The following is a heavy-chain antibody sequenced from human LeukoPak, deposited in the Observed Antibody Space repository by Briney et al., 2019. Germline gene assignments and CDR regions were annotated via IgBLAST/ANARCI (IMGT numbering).Heavy chain of an antibody. CDR1: GFSFSNHG. CDR3: AREAMGTIPYFDY. J-gene: IGHJ4*02. V-gene: IGHV3-33*01. Sequence: GVPLRLSCAASGFSFSNHGMHWVRQAPGKGLEWVAVIWYDGSNKYYADSVKGRFTISRDNSKNTVYLQMNSLRAEDTAAYYCAREAMGTIPYFDYWGQGTLVTVSS. D-gene: IGHD5-24*01. CDR2: IWYDGSNK.